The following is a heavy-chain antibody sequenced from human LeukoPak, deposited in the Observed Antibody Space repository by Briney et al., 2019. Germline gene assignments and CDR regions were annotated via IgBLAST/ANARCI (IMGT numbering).Heavy chain of an antibody. V-gene: IGHV3-7*01. CDR2: IKQDGSEK. D-gene: IGHD4-17*01. CDR3: VRVRSDGDYSIDY. J-gene: IGHJ4*02. CDR1: GFTFSSYW. Sequence: GGSLRLSCAASGFTFSSYWMSWVRQAPGKGLEWVANIKQDGSEKYYVDSVKGRFTISRDNAKNSLYLQMNSLRAEDTAVYYCVRVRSDGDYSIDYWGQGTLVTVSS.